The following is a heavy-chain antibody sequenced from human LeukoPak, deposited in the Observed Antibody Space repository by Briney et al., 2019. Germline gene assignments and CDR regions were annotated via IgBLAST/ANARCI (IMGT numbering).Heavy chain of an antibody. CDR2: IYPGDSDT. Sequence: GGSLKISCKDSGYSFTSYWIGWVRQMPGKGLEWMGIIYPGDSDTRYSPSFQGQVTISADKSISTAYLQWSSLKASDTAMYYCARRKYSGSYYGAFDIWGQGTMVTVSS. CDR3: ARRKYSGSYYGAFDI. CDR1: GYSFTSYW. D-gene: IGHD1-26*01. V-gene: IGHV5-51*01. J-gene: IGHJ3*02.